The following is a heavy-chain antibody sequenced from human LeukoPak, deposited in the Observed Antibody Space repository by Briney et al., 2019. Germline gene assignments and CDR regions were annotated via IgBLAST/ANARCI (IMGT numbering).Heavy chain of an antibody. CDR2: ISAYNGNT. Sequence: ASVKVSCKASGYTFTSYGISWVRQAPGQGLEWMGWISAYNGNTNYAQKLQGRVTMTTDTSTSTAYMELRSLRSDDTAVYYCAKQETLLLWSPDFSYYFDYWGQGTLVTVSS. CDR3: AKQETLLLWSPDFSYYFDY. CDR1: GYTFTSYG. V-gene: IGHV1-18*01. J-gene: IGHJ4*02. D-gene: IGHD3-10*01.